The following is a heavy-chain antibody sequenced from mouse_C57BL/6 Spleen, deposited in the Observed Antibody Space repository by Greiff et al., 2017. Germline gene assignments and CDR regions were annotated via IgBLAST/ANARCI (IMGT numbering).Heavy chain of an antibody. D-gene: IGHD3-2*02. V-gene: IGHV1-72*01. CDR1: GYTFTSYW. CDR2: IDPNSGGT. J-gene: IGHJ3*01. Sequence: QVQLKQPGAELMKPGASVKLSCKASGYTFTSYWMHWVKQRPGRGLEWIGRIDPNSGGTKYNEKFKSKATLTVDKPSSTAYMQLSSLTSEDSAVYYCARSHDSSGYVAWFAYWGQGTLVTVSA. CDR3: ARSHDSSGYVAWFAY.